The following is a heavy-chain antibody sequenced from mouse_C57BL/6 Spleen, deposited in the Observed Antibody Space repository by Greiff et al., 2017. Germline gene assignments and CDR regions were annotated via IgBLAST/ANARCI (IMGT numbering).Heavy chain of an antibody. CDR3: ARGDYGNFDY. D-gene: IGHD2-1*01. V-gene: IGHV5-16*01. J-gene: IGHJ2*01. CDR1: GFTFSDYY. CDR2: INYDGSST. Sequence: EVKLVESEGGLVQPGSSMKLSCTASGFTFSDYYMAWVRQVPEKGLEWVANINYDGSSTYYLDSLKSRFIISRDNAKNSLYLQMSSLKSENTTTYYCARGDYGNFDYWGQGTTLTVSS.